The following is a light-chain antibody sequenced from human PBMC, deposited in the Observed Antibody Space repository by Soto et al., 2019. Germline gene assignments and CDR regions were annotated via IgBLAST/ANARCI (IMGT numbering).Light chain of an antibody. J-gene: IGLJ1*01. Sequence: QALVTQEPSLTVSPGGTVTRTCGSSTGAVTSGHYPYWFQQKPGQAPRTLIYDTSNKHSWTPARFSGSLLGGKAALTLSGAQPEDEDEAYCLLSYSSAYVFGTGTKDPVL. CDR2: DTS. CDR1: TGAVTSGHY. CDR3: LLSYSSAYV. V-gene: IGLV7-46*01.